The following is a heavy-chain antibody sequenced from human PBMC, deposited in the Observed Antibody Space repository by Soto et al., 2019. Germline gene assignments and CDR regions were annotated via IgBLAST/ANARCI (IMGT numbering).Heavy chain of an antibody. V-gene: IGHV4-61*01. CDR2: IYFTGGT. CDR3: TRGPPRVQWFDP. J-gene: IGHJ5*02. Sequence: SETLSLTCTVSGGAVSSGTCYWSWIRQPPGKGLEWIGHIYFTGGTNYNPSLKSRVTMSLDTSRNQFSLKLSSVTAADTAVYYCTRGPPRVQWFDPWGLGTLVTVSS. CDR1: GGAVSSGTCY.